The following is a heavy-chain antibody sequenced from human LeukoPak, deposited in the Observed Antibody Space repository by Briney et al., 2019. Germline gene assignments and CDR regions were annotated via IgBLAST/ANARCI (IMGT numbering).Heavy chain of an antibody. V-gene: IGHV3-21*01. CDR1: GFTFSSYW. CDR2: ISSSSSYI. CDR3: ASQAGSFDY. D-gene: IGHD6-19*01. Sequence: GGSLRLSCAASGFTFSSYWMSWVRQAPGKGLEWVSSISSSSSYIYYADSVKGRFTISRDNAKNSLYLQMNSLRAEDTAVYYCASQAGSFDYWGQGTLVTVSS. J-gene: IGHJ4*02.